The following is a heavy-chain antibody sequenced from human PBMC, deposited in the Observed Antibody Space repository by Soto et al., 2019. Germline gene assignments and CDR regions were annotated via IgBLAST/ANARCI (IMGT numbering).Heavy chain of an antibody. CDR3: ARGFVSANDPYYDYIWGSYRYLSPDAFDI. J-gene: IGHJ3*02. D-gene: IGHD3-16*02. CDR1: GFTFSDYY. Sequence: PGGSLRLSCAASGFTFSDYYMSWIRQAPGKGLEWVSYISSSGSTIYYADSVKGRFTISRDNAKNSLYLQMNSLRAEYTAVYYCARGFVSANDPYYDYIWGSYRYLSPDAFDIWGQGTMVTVSS. CDR2: ISSSGSTI. V-gene: IGHV3-11*01.